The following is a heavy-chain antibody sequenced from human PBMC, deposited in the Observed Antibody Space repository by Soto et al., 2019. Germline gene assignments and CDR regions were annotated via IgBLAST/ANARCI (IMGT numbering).Heavy chain of an antibody. CDR1: GYTFTSYG. CDR3: ARDEGVPEGSVWFYYYYGMDV. D-gene: IGHD6-19*01. CDR2: ISAYNGNT. V-gene: IGHV1-18*01. J-gene: IGHJ6*02. Sequence: QVQLVQSGAEVKKPGASVKVSCKASGYTFTSYGISWVRQAPGQGLEWMGWISAYNGNTNYAQKLQGRVTMTTDTSTSTAYMELRSLRSDDTAVYYCARDEGVPEGSVWFYYYYGMDVWGQGTTVTVSS.